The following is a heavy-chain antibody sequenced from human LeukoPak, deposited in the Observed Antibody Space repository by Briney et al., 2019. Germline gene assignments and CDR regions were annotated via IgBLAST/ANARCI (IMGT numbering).Heavy chain of an antibody. CDR2: ISGSGGST. CDR3: ANPTLFGFITGDAFDI. D-gene: IGHD3-22*01. V-gene: IGHV3-23*01. Sequence: GGSLRLSCAASGFTFSSYAMSWVRQAAGKGPEWVSAISGSGGSTYYADSVKGRFTISRDNSKNTLYLQMNSLRAEDTAVYYCANPTLFGFITGDAFDIWGQGTMVTVSS. CDR1: GFTFSSYA. J-gene: IGHJ3*02.